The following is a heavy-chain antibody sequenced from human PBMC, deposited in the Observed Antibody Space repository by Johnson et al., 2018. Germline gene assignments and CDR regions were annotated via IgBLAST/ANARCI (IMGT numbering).Heavy chain of an antibody. CDR1: GFTFSSYG. Sequence: QVQLVQSGGGVVQPGRSXRLSCAASGFTFSSYGMHWVRQAPGKGLEWVAVISYDGSNKYYADSVKGRFTISRDNSLQMNSLRAEDTAVYYCARELYCSGGSCYNGMFQHWGQGTLVTVSS. J-gene: IGHJ1*01. D-gene: IGHD2-15*01. CDR2: ISYDGSNK. CDR3: ARELYCSGGSCYNGMFQH. V-gene: IGHV3-30*03.